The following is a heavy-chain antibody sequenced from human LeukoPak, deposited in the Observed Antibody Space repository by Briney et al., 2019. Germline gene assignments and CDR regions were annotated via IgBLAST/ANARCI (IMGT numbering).Heavy chain of an antibody. Sequence: SETLSLTCTVSGGSISSYYWSWIRQSPGKGLEWIGYISYSGSTNYNPSLKSRLTISVDTSKNQFSLRLSSVTAADTAVYYCARHSSDFWSGYYTNYYGVDVWGRGTTVTVSS. J-gene: IGHJ6*02. CDR1: GGSISSYY. CDR3: ARHSSDFWSGYYTNYYGVDV. CDR2: ISYSGST. V-gene: IGHV4-59*08. D-gene: IGHD3-3*01.